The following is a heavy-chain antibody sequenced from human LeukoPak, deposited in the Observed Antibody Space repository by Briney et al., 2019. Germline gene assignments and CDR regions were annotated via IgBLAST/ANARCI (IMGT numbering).Heavy chain of an antibody. D-gene: IGHD3-10*01. CDR1: GFTFSSYE. J-gene: IGHJ6*04. V-gene: IGHV3-48*03. CDR2: ISSSGSTI. Sequence: AGGSLRLSCAASGFTFSSYEMHWVRQAPGKGLEWVSYISSSGSTIYYADSVKGRFTISRDNSKNTLYLQMNSLRAEDTAVYYCARDLHYYGSGSFMDVWGKGTTVTISS. CDR3: ARDLHYYGSGSFMDV.